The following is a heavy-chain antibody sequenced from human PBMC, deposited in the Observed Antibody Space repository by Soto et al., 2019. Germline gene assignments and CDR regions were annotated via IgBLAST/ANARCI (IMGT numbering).Heavy chain of an antibody. CDR2: IYYSGST. D-gene: IGHD5-18*01. V-gene: IGHV4-31*03. CDR3: ATYVDTAMVGTSSWFDP. CDR1: GGSISSGGYY. J-gene: IGHJ5*02. Sequence: QVQLQESGPGLVKPSQTLSLTCTVSGGSISSGGYYWSWIRQHPGKGLEWIGYIYYSGSTYYNPSLKSRVTISVDTSKNQFSLKPSSVTAADTAVYYCATYVDTAMVGTSSWFDPWGQGTLVTVSS.